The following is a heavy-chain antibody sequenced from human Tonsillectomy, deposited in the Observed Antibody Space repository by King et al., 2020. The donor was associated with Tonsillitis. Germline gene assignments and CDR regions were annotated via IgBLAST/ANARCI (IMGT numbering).Heavy chain of an antibody. CDR1: GGSISSGIYY. Sequence: VQLQESGPGLVKPSQTLSLTCTVSGGSISSGIYYWSWIRQPAGKGLEWIGRIYTSGSTNINSSLKSRVTISVDTSKNQISLRLTSVTAADTAVYYCAREYYKFSFDHWGQGTLVTVSS. V-gene: IGHV4-61*02. CDR3: AREYYKFSFDH. CDR2: IYTSGST. J-gene: IGHJ5*02. D-gene: IGHD3/OR15-3a*01.